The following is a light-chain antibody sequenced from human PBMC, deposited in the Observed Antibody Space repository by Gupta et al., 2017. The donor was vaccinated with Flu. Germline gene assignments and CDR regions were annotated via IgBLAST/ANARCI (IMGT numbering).Light chain of an antibody. Sequence: QPVLTQPPSASGTPGQRVTISCSGSSSNIGSNTVNWYQQVPGTAPKLLIYRNDQRPSGVPDRISGSKSGTSASLAISGLQSEDESDYYCAAWDDSLNGPVFGGGTKMTV. CDR3: AAWDDSLNGPV. V-gene: IGLV1-44*01. CDR1: SSNIGSNT. J-gene: IGLJ3*02. CDR2: RND.